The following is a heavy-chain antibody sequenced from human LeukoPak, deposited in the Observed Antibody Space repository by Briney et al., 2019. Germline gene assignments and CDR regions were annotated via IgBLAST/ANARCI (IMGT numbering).Heavy chain of an antibody. CDR3: ARAGYSGSSNFDY. D-gene: IGHD1-26*01. Sequence: PSETLSLTCTVSGGSISSSSYYWGWIRQPPGKGLEWIGSIYYSGSTYYNPSLKSRVTISVDTSKNQFSLKLSSVTAADTAVYYCARAGYSGSSNFDYWGQGTLVTVSS. J-gene: IGHJ4*02. CDR1: GGSISSSSYY. CDR2: IYYSGST. V-gene: IGHV4-39*07.